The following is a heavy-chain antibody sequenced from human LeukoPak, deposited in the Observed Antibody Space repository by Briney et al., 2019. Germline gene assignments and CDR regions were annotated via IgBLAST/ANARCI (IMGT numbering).Heavy chain of an antibody. CDR2: ISSSGSTI. CDR3: ARDHSGLLWFGELSFPDAFDI. V-gene: IGHV3-48*03. D-gene: IGHD3-10*01. J-gene: IGHJ3*02. Sequence: GGSLRLSCAASGFTFSSCEMNWVRQAPGKGLEWVSYISSSGSTIYYADSVKGRFTISRDNAKNSLYLQMNSLRAEDTAVYYCARDHSGLLWFGELSFPDAFDIWGQGTMVTVSS. CDR1: GFTFSSCE.